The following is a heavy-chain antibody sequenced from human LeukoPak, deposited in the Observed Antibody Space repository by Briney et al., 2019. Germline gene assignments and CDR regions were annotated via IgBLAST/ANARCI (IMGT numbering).Heavy chain of an antibody. V-gene: IGHV1-2*02. CDR2: INPNSGGT. J-gene: IGHJ4*02. CDR1: GYTFTGYY. CDR3: ARDSLTLAGSYFDY. D-gene: IGHD6-19*01. Sequence: VASVKVSCKASGYTFTGYYMHWVRQAPGHGLEWMGWINPNSGGTNYAQKFQGRVTMTRDTSISTAYMELSRLRSDDTAVYYCARDSLTLAGSYFDYWGQGTLVTVSS.